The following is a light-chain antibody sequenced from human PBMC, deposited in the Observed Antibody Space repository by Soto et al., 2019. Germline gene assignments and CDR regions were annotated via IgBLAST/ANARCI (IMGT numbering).Light chain of an antibody. CDR3: QHRRT. V-gene: IGKV3-11*01. CDR2: DAS. Sequence: EVVLTQSPATLSLSPGERATLSCRASQSVSDYLAWYQQKPGQAPRLLIYDASNRATGIPARFSGSWSGTDFTLTISNLEPEDFAVYYCQHRRTFGPGTKVDIK. J-gene: IGKJ3*01. CDR1: QSVSDY.